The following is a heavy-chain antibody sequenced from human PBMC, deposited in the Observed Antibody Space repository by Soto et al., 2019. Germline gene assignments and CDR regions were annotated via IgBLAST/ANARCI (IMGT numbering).Heavy chain of an antibody. Sequence: GASVKVSCKASGYTFTGYYMHWVRQAPGPGLEWMGWINPNSGGTSYAQKCQGRVTMTRDTSISTAYMELSRLRSDDTAVYYCASEMFRRYSSSHDYWGQGSLVTVSS. J-gene: IGHJ4*02. CDR2: INPNSGGT. CDR3: ASEMFRRYSSSHDY. CDR1: GYTFTGYY. V-gene: IGHV1-2*02. D-gene: IGHD6-13*01.